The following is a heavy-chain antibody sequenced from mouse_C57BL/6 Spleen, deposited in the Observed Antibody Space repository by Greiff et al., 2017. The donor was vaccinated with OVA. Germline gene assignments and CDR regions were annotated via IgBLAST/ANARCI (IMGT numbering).Heavy chain of an antibody. CDR1: GFTFTDYY. CDR2: IRNKANGYTT. J-gene: IGHJ2*01. CDR3: ARYAPYYYGSSYDYFDY. V-gene: IGHV7-3*01. Sequence: EVQVVESGGGLVQPGGSLSLSCAASGFTFTDYYMSWVRQPQGKALEWLGFIRNKANGYTTEYSASVKGRFTISRDNSQSILYLQMNALRAEDSATYYCARYAPYYYGSSYDYFDYWGQGTTLTVSS. D-gene: IGHD1-1*01.